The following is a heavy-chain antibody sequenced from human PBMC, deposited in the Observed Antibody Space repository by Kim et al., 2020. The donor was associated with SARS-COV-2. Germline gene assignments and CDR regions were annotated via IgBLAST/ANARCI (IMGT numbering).Heavy chain of an antibody. J-gene: IGHJ6*02. V-gene: IGHV3-23*01. D-gene: IGHD4-17*01. CDR2: FSGSGGIT. CDR1: GFTFSSYA. Sequence: GGSLRLPCAASGFTFSSYAMSWVRQAPGKGLEWVSAFSGSGGITYYADSVKGRLTISRDNTKNTLYLQMNSLGAEDTAVDYCAKDEEESDYDDPFEYYYYGMKVWRQGTTVTVSS. CDR3: AKDEEESDYDDPFEYYYYGMKV.